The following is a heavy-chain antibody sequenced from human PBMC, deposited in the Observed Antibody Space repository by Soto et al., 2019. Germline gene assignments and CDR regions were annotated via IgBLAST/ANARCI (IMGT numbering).Heavy chain of an antibody. D-gene: IGHD4-17*01. Sequence: QITLKESGPTLVRPAQTLTLTCDFSGFSLSTYHMGVAWIRQPPGQALEWLALLYWDDDKRYSPSLKDRLAISKDTSNNQVVLTITNIDPGDSATYFCAHAGDYDLLTFDHWGPGTLVTVSS. V-gene: IGHV2-5*02. CDR3: AHAGDYDLLTFDH. J-gene: IGHJ4*01. CDR2: LYWDDDK. CDR1: GFSLSTYHMG.